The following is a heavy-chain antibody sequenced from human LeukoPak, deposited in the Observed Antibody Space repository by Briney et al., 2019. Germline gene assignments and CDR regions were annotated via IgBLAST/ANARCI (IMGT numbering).Heavy chain of an antibody. D-gene: IGHD3-9*01. Sequence: PSETLSLTCAVYGGSFSGYYWSWTRQPPGKGLEWIGEINHSGSTNYNPSLKSRVTIPVDTSKNQFSLKLSSVTAADTAVYYCARGYDILTGYTRSFDYWGQGTLVTVSS. CDR1: GGSFSGYY. J-gene: IGHJ4*02. V-gene: IGHV4-34*01. CDR3: ARGYDILTGYTRSFDY. CDR2: INHSGST.